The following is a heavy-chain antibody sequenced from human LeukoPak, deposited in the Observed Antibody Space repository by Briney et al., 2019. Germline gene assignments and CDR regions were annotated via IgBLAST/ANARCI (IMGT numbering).Heavy chain of an antibody. D-gene: IGHD3-10*01. V-gene: IGHV2-70*11. CDR2: IDWDDDK. CDR1: GFSLSTSGMC. J-gene: IGHJ3*02. CDR3: ARINSGWDYAFDI. Sequence: GPTLVNPSQTLTLTCTFSGFSLSTSGMCVSWIRQPPGKALEWLARIDWDDDKYYSTSLKTRLTISKDTSKNQVVLTMTNMDPVDTATYYCARINSGWDYAFDIWGQGTMVTVSS.